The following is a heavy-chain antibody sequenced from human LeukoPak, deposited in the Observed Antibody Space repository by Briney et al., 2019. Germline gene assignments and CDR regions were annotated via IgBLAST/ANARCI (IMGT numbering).Heavy chain of an antibody. CDR3: ARVGGSSCSSTSCLGPHYWYFDL. D-gene: IGHD2-2*01. Sequence: SVTLSLTCTVSGGSISSYYWSWIRQTPGKGLEWIGYIYYSGSTNYNPSLKSRVTISVDTSKNQFSLKLSSVTAADTAVYYCARVGGSSCSSTSCLGPHYWYFDLWGRGTLVTVSS. CDR1: GGSISSYY. V-gene: IGHV4-59*01. J-gene: IGHJ2*01. CDR2: IYYSGST.